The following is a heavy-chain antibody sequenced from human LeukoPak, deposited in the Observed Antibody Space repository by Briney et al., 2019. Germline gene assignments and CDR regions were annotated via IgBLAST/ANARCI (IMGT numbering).Heavy chain of an antibody. CDR2: ISSSSSYI. V-gene: IGHV3-21*01. CDR1: GFTFSSYS. J-gene: IGHJ4*02. CDR3: ARDLNPMYYDILTGYYERGGYFDY. D-gene: IGHD3-9*01. Sequence: GGSLRLSCAASGFTFSSYSMNWVRQAPGKGLEWVSSISSSSSYIYYADSVKGRFTISRDNAKNSLYLQMNSLRAEDTAVYYCARDLNPMYYDILTGYYERGGYFDYWGQGTLVTVSS.